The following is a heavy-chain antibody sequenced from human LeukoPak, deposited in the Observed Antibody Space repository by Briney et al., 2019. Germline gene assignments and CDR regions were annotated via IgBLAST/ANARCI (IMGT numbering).Heavy chain of an antibody. J-gene: IGHJ4*02. CDR3: ARDRGYSGYDYCYFDY. D-gene: IGHD5-12*01. CDR2: INPNSGGT. V-gene: IGHV1-2*02. Sequence: ASVKDSCKASGYTFTGYYMHWVRQAPGQGLEWMGWINPNSGGTNYAQKFQGRVTVTRDTSISTAYMELSRLRSDDTAVYYCARDRGYSGYDYCYFDYWGQGTLVTVSS. CDR1: GYTFTGYY.